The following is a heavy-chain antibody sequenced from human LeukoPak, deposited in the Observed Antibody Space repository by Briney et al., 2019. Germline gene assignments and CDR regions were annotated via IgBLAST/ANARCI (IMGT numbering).Heavy chain of an antibody. J-gene: IGHJ4*02. CDR1: GGSISSYY. CDR2: IYYSGST. V-gene: IGHV4-59*12. Sequence: SETLSLTCTVSGGSISSYYWSWIRQPPGKGLEWIGYIYYSGSTNYNPSLKSRVTISVDTSKNQFSLKLSSVTAADTAVYYCARGILLWFGETQFDYWGQGTLVTVSP. CDR3: ARGILLWFGETQFDY. D-gene: IGHD3-10*01.